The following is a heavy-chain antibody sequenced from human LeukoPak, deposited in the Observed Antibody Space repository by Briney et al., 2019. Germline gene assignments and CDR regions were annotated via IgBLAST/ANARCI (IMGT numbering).Heavy chain of an antibody. J-gene: IGHJ6*02. V-gene: IGHV4-4*07. CDR2: IYSGGST. Sequence: PSETLSLTCTVSSVSITGYYWTWIRQPAGQGREWIGRIYSGGSTNYNPPLKSLVTLSVDTSKNQFSLKLGSVAAADTAVYYCAAGRDADSARGYCDVDVWGQGTTVTVSS. CDR1: SVSITGYY. D-gene: IGHD5-24*01. CDR3: AAGRDADSARGYCDVDV.